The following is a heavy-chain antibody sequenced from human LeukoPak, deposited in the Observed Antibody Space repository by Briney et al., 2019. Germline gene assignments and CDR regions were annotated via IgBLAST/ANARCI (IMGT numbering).Heavy chain of an antibody. CDR2: IYSGGST. J-gene: IGHJ4*02. V-gene: IGHV3-53*01. CDR3: ARDAYSGSFFDY. D-gene: IGHD6-13*01. Sequence: GGSLRLFCAASGFTVSSNYMSWVRQAPGKGLEWVSVIYSGGSTYYADSAKGRFTISRDNSKNTLYLQMNSLRAEDTAVYYCARDAYSGSFFDYWGQGTLVTVSS. CDR1: GFTVSSNY.